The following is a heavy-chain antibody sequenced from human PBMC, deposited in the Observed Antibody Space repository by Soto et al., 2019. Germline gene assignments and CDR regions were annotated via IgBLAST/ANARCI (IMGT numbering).Heavy chain of an antibody. V-gene: IGHV3-33*01. CDR2: IWSDGSNK. Sequence: QVQLVESGGGVVQPGRSLSLSCAASGFTFSNYAIHWVRQAPGKGLEWVSVIWSDGSNKYYTDSVKGRFTISRDNSKNPVNLQMNSLRAEDTAVYYCERDQTGSYPYNWFDPWGQGTLVTVSS. D-gene: IGHD1-26*01. J-gene: IGHJ5*02. CDR3: ERDQTGSYPYNWFDP. CDR1: GFTFSNYA.